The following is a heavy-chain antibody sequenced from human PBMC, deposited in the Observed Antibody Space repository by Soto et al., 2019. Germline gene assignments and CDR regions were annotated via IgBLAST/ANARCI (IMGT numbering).Heavy chain of an antibody. CDR1: GGSISSGGYY. D-gene: IGHD3-22*01. Sequence: SETLSLTYTVSGGSISSGGYYWSWIRQHPGKGLEWIGYIYYSGSTYYNPSLKSRVTISVDTSKNQFSLKLSSVTAADTAVYYCAREIGGGYYDSSDAFDIWGQGTMVTVS. CDR2: IYYSGST. CDR3: AREIGGGYYDSSDAFDI. V-gene: IGHV4-31*03. J-gene: IGHJ3*02.